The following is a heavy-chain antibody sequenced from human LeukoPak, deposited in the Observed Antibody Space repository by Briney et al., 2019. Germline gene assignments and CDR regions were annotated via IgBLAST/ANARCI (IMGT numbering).Heavy chain of an antibody. Sequence: KSSETLSLTCAVSGYSISSGYYWGWIRQPPGKGLEWIGSIYHSGSTYYNPSLKSRVTISVDTSKNQFSLKLSSATAADTAVYYCARCIVGATLFDYWGQGTLVTVSS. D-gene: IGHD1-26*01. CDR3: ARCIVGATLFDY. CDR2: IYHSGST. CDR1: GYSISSGYY. J-gene: IGHJ4*02. V-gene: IGHV4-38-2*01.